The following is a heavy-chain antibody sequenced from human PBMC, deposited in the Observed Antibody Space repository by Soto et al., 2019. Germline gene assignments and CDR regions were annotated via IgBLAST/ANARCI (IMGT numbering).Heavy chain of an antibody. Sequence: GGSLRLSCAAAEFTCSNAWMSWVRQAPGKGLEWVGRIKGEADGGTTDYAAPVKGRITISRGHSKDTLYLQMNSLKTEDTAVYYCTTGLSNGYYNFDYWGQGTPVTVS. V-gene: IGHV3-15*01. J-gene: IGHJ4*02. CDR1: EFTCSNAW. D-gene: IGHD2-21*01. CDR3: TTGLSNGYYNFDY. CDR2: IKGEADGGTT.